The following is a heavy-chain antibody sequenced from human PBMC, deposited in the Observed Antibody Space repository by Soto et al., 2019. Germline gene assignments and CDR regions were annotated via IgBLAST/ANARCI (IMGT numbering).Heavy chain of an antibody. CDR2: IYHSEST. V-gene: IGHV4-4*02. Sequence: SETLSLTCAVSGGSISSSNWWSWVRQPPGKGLEWIGEIYHSESTNYNPSLKSRVTISVDKSKNQFSLKLSSVTAADTAVYYCARVSGSYYYGMDVWGQGTTVTVSS. CDR1: GGSISSSNW. CDR3: ARVSGSYYYGMDV. J-gene: IGHJ6*02. D-gene: IGHD1-26*01.